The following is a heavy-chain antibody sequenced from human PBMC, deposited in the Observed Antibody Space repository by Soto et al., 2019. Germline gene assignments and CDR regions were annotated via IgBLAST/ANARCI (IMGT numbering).Heavy chain of an antibody. CDR3: ARRGSGSDYDY. J-gene: IGHJ4*02. D-gene: IGHD1-26*01. V-gene: IGHV3-23*01. Sequence: EVQLLESGGGLEQPGGSLRLSCAASGFTFSSYAMNWVRQAPGKGLEWVSVISGSGDSTYYADSVKGRFTISRDNSKNTLYLQMNSLRAEDTAVYYCARRGSGSDYDYWGQGTLVTGSS. CDR2: ISGSGDST. CDR1: GFTFSSYA.